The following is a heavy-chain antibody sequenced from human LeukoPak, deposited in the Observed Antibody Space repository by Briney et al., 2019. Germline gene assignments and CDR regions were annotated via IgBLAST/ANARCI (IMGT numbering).Heavy chain of an antibody. CDR2: MNADGSII. J-gene: IGHJ4*02. Sequence: SGGSLRLSCAASGFTFNTYWMIWVRQVPGKGLVYVSHMNADGSIINYAGSVKGRFTISRDNAKNTLYLQMDSLRVEDTALYYCGRDNYGSIDYWGQGTLVTVSS. CDR3: GRDNYGSIDY. V-gene: IGHV3-74*01. D-gene: IGHD3-10*01. CDR1: GFTFNTYW.